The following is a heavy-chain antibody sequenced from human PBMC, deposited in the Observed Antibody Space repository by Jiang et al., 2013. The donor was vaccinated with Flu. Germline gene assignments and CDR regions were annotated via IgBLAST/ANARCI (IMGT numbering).Heavy chain of an antibody. V-gene: IGHV4-59*01. CDR3: AREVPRVTSRYYYYYYGMDV. Sequence: EWIGYIYYSGTTNLQPLPSKSRVTISIDTSKNQFSLNLSSVTAADTAVYYCAREVPRVTSRYYYYYYGMDVWGQGTTVTVSS. J-gene: IGHJ6*02. CDR2: IYYSGTT. D-gene: IGHD4-17*01.